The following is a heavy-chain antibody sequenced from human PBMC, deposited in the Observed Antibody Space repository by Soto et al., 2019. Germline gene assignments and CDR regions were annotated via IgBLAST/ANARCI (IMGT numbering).Heavy chain of an antibody. CDR2: ITSSGTTT. CDR3: ARGHYGLDV. V-gene: IGHV3-11*01. J-gene: IGHJ6*02. Sequence: GGSLRLSCSASGFTFSSFHMNGVRQAPGRGLEWVAYITSSGTTTYYADSVKGRFTISRDNAKNSLYLQMNSLRAEDTAVYYCARGHYGLDVWGQGTTVTVSS. CDR1: GFTFSSFH.